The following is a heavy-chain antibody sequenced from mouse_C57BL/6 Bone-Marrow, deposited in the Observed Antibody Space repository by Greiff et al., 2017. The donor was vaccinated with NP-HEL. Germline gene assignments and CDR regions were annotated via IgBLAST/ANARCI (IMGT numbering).Heavy chain of an antibody. Sequence: QVQLQQSGPELVKPGASVKLSCKASGYTFTSYDINWVKQRPGQGLEWIGWIYPRDGSTKYDEKFKGKATLTVDTSSSTAYMELHSLTSEDSAVYFCASSFYYYGSSLFAYWGQGTLVTVSA. CDR3: ASSFYYYGSSLFAY. CDR1: GYTFTSYD. V-gene: IGHV1-85*01. CDR2: IYPRDGST. J-gene: IGHJ3*01. D-gene: IGHD1-1*01.